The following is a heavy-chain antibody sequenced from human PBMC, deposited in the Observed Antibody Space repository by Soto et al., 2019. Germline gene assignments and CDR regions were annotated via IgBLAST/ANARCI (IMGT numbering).Heavy chain of an antibody. CDR1: GYTFSSYA. CDR3: ARGTGGNWAAFDI. J-gene: IGHJ3*02. Sequence: ASVKVACKPSGYTFSSYAISWVRQAPGQGLEWMGWISAYNDNTNYVQKLQGRVTMTTDTSTSTAYMELRSLRSDDTAVYYCARGTGGNWAAFDIWGQGTMVTVSS. D-gene: IGHD2-15*01. V-gene: IGHV1-18*01. CDR2: ISAYNDNT.